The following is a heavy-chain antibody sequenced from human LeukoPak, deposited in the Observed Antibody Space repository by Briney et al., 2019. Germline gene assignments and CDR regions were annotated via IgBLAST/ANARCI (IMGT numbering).Heavy chain of an antibody. CDR3: ARDPQSGSYQGGSDY. Sequence: PGGSLRLSCAASGFTFSSYAMSWVRQAPGKGLEWVSAISGSGGSTYYADSVKGRFTISRDNSKNTLYLQMNSLRAEDTAVYYCARDPQSGSYQGGSDYWGQGTLVTVSS. CDR1: GFTFSSYA. J-gene: IGHJ4*02. D-gene: IGHD1-26*01. CDR2: ISGSGGST. V-gene: IGHV3-23*01.